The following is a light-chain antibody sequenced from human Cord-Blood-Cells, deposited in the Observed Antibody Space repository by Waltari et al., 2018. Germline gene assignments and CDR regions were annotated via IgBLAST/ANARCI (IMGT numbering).Light chain of an antibody. CDR1: QSISSY. J-gene: IGKJ4*01. CDR2: AAS. Sequence: DIQMTQSPSSLSASVGDRVTITCRASQSISSYLNWYHQKPGNAPKLLIYAASSLQCGVPSRFSGSGSGTDFTLTISSLQPEDVATYYCQQSYSTPLTFGGGTKVEIK. V-gene: IGKV1-39*01. CDR3: QQSYSTPLT.